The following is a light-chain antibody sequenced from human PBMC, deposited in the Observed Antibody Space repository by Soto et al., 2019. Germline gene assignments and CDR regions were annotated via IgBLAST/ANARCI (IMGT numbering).Light chain of an antibody. J-gene: IGLJ7*01. Sequence: QSVLTQPPSASGTPGQRVTISCSGSSSNIGSNAVNWYQQLPGTAPKLLIYRHNQRPSGVPDRFSGSKSGTSASLAISGLQSEDEGDYYCAAWDDNLIVLFGGGTQLTVL. CDR1: SSNIGSNA. V-gene: IGLV1-44*01. CDR3: AAWDDNLIVL. CDR2: RHN.